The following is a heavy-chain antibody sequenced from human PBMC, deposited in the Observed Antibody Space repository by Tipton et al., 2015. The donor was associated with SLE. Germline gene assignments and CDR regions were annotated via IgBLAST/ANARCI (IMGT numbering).Heavy chain of an antibody. CDR1: GGSISSGNW. CDR2: IYHSGST. V-gene: IGHV4-4*01. Sequence: TLSLTCAVSGGSISSGNWWIWVRQPPGKGLEWIGEIYHSGSTYYNPSLKSRVTISVDTSKNQFSLKLNSVTAADTAVYFCARLRYYYDTSGFYFDYWGQGTLVTVSS. D-gene: IGHD3-22*01. J-gene: IGHJ4*02. CDR3: ARLRYYYDTSGFYFDY.